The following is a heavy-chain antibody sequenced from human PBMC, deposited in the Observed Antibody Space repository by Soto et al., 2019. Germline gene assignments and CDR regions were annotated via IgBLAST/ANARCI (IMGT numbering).Heavy chain of an antibody. CDR1: GFTFDDYA. CDR2: ISWNCGSI. D-gene: IGHD4-17*01. Sequence: EVQLVESGGGLVQPGRSLRLSCAASGFTFDDYAMHWVRQAPGKGLEWVSGISWNCGSIGYADSVKGRFTISRDNAKNCLYLQMNSLRAEDTALYYCAKDLYGDYAHYFDYWGQGTLVTVSS. J-gene: IGHJ4*02. CDR3: AKDLYGDYAHYFDY. V-gene: IGHV3-9*01.